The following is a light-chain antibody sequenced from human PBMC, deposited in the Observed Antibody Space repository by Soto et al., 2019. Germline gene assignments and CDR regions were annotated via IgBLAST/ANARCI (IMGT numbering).Light chain of an antibody. CDR2: DDD. CDR3: QVWVGPSERI. J-gene: IGLJ2*01. CDR1: NIGSKI. V-gene: IGLV3-21*02. Sequence: SYVLTQPPSVSVAPGQTATITCGGDNIGSKIVHWYQHNPGQAPVLVVHDDDDRPSGIPERFSGSNSGQTATLTISRVEAGDEADYSCQVWVGPSERIFGGGTQLTVL.